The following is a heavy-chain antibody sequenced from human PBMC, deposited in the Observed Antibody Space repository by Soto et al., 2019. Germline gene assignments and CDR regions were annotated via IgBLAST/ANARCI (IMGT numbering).Heavy chain of an antibody. D-gene: IGHD2-2*01. V-gene: IGHV3-15*07. CDR1: GFTFSNAW. Sequence: GGSLRLSCAASGFTFSNAWMNWVRQAPGKGLEWVGRIKSKTDGGTTDYAAPVKGRFTISRDDSKNTLYLQMNSLKTEDTAVYYCTTDPQRIWGYYFDYWGQGTLVTVSS. CDR3: TTDPQRIWGYYFDY. CDR2: IKSKTDGGTT. J-gene: IGHJ4*02.